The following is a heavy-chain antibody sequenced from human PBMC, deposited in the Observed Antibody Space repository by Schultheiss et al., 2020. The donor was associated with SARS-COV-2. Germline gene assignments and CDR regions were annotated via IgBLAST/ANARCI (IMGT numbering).Heavy chain of an antibody. CDR3: ARAEDGYNSLDY. Sequence: GSLRLSCTVSGGSISSYYWGWIRQPPGKGLEWIGSIYHGGSTNYNPSLKSRVTISVDTSKNQFSLKLSSVTAADTAVYYCARAEDGYNSLDYWGQGTLVTVSS. V-gene: IGHV4-59*01. J-gene: IGHJ4*02. CDR2: IYHGGST. D-gene: IGHD5-24*01. CDR1: GGSISSYY.